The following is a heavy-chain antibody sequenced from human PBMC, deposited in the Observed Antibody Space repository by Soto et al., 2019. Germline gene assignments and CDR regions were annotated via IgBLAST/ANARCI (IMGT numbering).Heavy chain of an antibody. CDR1: GASIISSGYY. CDR3: ARAHFLGATITNWFDP. CDR2: IYYSGSA. V-gene: IGHV4-31*03. Sequence: QVQLQESGPGLVKPSQTLSLTCTVSGASIISSGYYWSWIRQLPGKGLEWIGYIYYSGSAYYTPSLKSRVSMSVDTSKNQFSLEVSSVTAADTAVYYCARAHFLGATITNWFDPWGQGTLVTVSS. J-gene: IGHJ5*02. D-gene: IGHD4-4*01.